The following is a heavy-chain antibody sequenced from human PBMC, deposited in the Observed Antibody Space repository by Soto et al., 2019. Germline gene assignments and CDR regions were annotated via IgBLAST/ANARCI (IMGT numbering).Heavy chain of an antibody. CDR3: TRDLFSYDYSGILWFDP. J-gene: IGHJ5*02. Sequence: PWGSLRLSCAASGFSFIGSAIYFVRHSSCKGPEWVGRIRSKGHNYATEYAASVKGRFTISRDNSKNTAYLQMNSLQTEDTAVYYCTRDLFSYDYSGILWFDPWGQGTLVTVSS. CDR2: IRSKGHNYAT. CDR1: GFSFIGSA. V-gene: IGHV3-73*01. D-gene: IGHD3-16*01.